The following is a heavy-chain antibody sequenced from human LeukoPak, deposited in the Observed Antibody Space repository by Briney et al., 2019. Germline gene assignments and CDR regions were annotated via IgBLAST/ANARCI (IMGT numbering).Heavy chain of an antibody. CDR2: IIPIFGTA. D-gene: IGHD3-22*01. CDR1: GFTFSSYA. CDR3: ARRTNYYDSNLPFDY. J-gene: IGHJ4*02. Sequence: GGSLRLSCAASGFTFSSYAISWVRQAPGQGLEWMGGIIPIFGTANYAQKFQGRVTITADESTSTAYMELSSLRSEDTAVYYCARRTNYYDSNLPFDYWGQGTLVTVSS. V-gene: IGHV1-69*01.